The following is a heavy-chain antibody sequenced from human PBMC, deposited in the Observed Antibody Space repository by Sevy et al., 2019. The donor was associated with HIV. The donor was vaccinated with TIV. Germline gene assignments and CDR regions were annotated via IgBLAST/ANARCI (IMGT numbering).Heavy chain of an antibody. CDR3: ARNGGAYDKGFDP. D-gene: IGHD3-22*01. J-gene: IGHJ5*02. CDR1: GFTFSNYE. Sequence: GGSLRLSCAGSGFTFSNYEMNWVRQVPGKGLEWISYISNSGDTMYYADSVKGRFTISRDNAKKSLYLQMNSLRVEDTAFSHCARNGGAYDKGFDPWGQGTLVTVSS. V-gene: IGHV3-48*03. CDR2: ISNSGDTM.